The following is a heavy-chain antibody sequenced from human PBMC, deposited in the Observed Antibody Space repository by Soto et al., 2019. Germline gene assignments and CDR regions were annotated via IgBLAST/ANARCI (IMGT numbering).Heavy chain of an antibody. D-gene: IGHD3-3*01. CDR2: IYYSGST. V-gene: IGHV4-39*01. J-gene: IGHJ5*02. Sequence: QLQLQESGPGLVKPSETLSLTCTVSGGSISSSSYYWGWIRQPPGKGLEWIGSIYYSGSTYYNPSLKSRVTISVDTSKNQFSLKLSSVTAADTAVYYCARPVLELITIFGVVISSWFDPWGQETLVTVSS. CDR1: GGSISSSSYY. CDR3: ARPVLELITIFGVVISSWFDP.